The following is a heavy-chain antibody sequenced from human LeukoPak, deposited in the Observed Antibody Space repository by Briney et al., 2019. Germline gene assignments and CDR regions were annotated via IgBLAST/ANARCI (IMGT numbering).Heavy chain of an antibody. D-gene: IGHD3-3*01. J-gene: IGHJ4*02. V-gene: IGHV3-9*01. Sequence: PGGSLRLSCAASGFTFSSYSMNWVRQAPGKGLEWVSGISWNSGSIGYADSVKGRFTISRDNAKNSLYLQMNSLRAEDTALYYCAKGGHYDFWSGYFDYWGQGTLVTVSS. CDR1: GFTFSSYS. CDR2: ISWNSGSI. CDR3: AKGGHYDFWSGYFDY.